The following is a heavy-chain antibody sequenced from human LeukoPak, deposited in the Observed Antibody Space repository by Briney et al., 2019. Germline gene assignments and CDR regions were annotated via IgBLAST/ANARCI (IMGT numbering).Heavy chain of an antibody. Sequence: GGSLRLSCAASGFAFSSYGMHWVRQAPGKGLEWVAVISYDGSNKYYADSVKGRFTISRDNPENTLDLQMNSLRAEDTAVYYCAKDLRVTAVAGSPLDVWGKGTTVTVSS. CDR2: ISYDGSNK. J-gene: IGHJ6*04. CDR1: GFAFSSYG. CDR3: AKDLRVTAVAGSPLDV. V-gene: IGHV3-30*18. D-gene: IGHD6-19*01.